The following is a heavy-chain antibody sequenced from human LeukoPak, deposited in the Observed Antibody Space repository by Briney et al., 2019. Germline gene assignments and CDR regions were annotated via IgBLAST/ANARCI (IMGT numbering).Heavy chain of an antibody. CDR3: ARDSTPNDSSGYFHDY. CDR2: ISAYNGNT. V-gene: IGHV1-18*01. CDR1: GYTFTSYG. D-gene: IGHD3-22*01. J-gene: IGHJ4*02. Sequence: ASVKVSCKASGYTFTSYGISWVRQAPGQGLEWMGWISAYNGNTNYAQKLQGRVTMTTDTSTSTAYMELRSLRSDDTAVYYCARDSTPNDSSGYFHDYWGQGTLVTVSS.